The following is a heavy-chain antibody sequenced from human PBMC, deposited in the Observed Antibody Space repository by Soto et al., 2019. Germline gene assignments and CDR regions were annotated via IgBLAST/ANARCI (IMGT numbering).Heavy chain of an antibody. V-gene: IGHV4-30-2*01. J-gene: IGHJ5*02. CDR3: ARVPGP. Sequence: SETMCLTCTVAGGNIIGGCCSWSWIRQPPGKGLEWIGYIYHSGSTYYNPSLKSRVTISVDRSKNQFSLKLSSVTAADTAVYYCARVPGPWGQGTLVTVSS. CDR2: IYHSGST. CDR1: GGNIIGGCCS.